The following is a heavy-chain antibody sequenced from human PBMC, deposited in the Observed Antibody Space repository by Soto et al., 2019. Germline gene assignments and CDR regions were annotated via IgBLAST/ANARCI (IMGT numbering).Heavy chain of an antibody. Sequence: ASVKVSCKASGNTFTSYDINWVRQATGHGLEWVGWINPNSGNIGYAQKFQGRVTMTRDTAIRTAYMEVSRLRSDDTAVYYCARGRASGSYYLLDYWGQGTLVPVSS. CDR3: ARGRASGSYYLLDY. CDR1: GNTFTSYD. J-gene: IGHJ4*02. D-gene: IGHD3-10*01. CDR2: INPNSGNI. V-gene: IGHV1-8*01.